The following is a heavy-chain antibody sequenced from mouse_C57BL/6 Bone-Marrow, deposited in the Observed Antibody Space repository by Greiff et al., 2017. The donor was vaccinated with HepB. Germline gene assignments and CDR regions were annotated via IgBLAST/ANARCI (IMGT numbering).Heavy chain of an antibody. V-gene: IGHV5-17*01. CDR3: AREGLRWYYAMDY. J-gene: IGHJ4*01. CDR2: ISSGSSTI. Sequence: EVHLVESGGGLVKPGGSLKLSCAASGFTFSDYGMHWVRQAPEKGLEWVAYISSGSSTIYYADTVKGRFTISRDNAKNTLFLQMTSLRSEDTAMYYCAREGLRWYYAMDYWGQGTSVTVSS. D-gene: IGHD2-4*01. CDR1: GFTFSDYG.